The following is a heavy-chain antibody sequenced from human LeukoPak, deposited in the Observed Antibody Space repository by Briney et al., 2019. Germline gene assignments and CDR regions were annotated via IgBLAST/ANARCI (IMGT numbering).Heavy chain of an antibody. J-gene: IGHJ4*02. Sequence: GGSLRLSCATSGFTFSTCGMHWVRQAPGKGLEWVAFIRYHGNDKYYADSVKGRFTISRDNSKNTLYLQMNSLRTEDTAVYYCARSKTTVTANFDYWGQGTLVTVSS. CDR3: ARSKTTVTANFDY. V-gene: IGHV3-30*02. D-gene: IGHD4-17*01. CDR2: IRYHGNDK. CDR1: GFTFSTCG.